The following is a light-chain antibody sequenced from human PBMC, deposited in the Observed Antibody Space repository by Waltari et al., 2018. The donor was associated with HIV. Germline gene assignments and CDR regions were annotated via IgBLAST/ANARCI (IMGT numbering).Light chain of an antibody. CDR2: EVS. CDR3: CSYAGSITHVI. V-gene: IGLV2-23*02. J-gene: IGLJ2*01. Sequence: QSALTQPASVSGSPGQSITISCTGTSSDVGPYNLVSWYQQYPGKAPKLIMYEVSKRPSGVSDRFSGSKSGNAASLTISGLHAEHEADYYCCSYAGSITHVIFGGGTKLTVL. CDR1: SSDVGPYNL.